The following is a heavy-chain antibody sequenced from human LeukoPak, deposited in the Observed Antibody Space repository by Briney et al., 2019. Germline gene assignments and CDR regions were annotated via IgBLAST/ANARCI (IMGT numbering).Heavy chain of an antibody. Sequence: ASVKVSCKASGYTFTSYYMHWVRQAPGQGLEWMGIINPSGGSTSYAQKFQGRVTMTRGTSTSTVYMELSSLRSEDTAVYYCARSSPYSSSWYGGGFDYWGQGTLVTVSS. CDR1: GYTFTSYY. J-gene: IGHJ4*02. V-gene: IGHV1-46*01. CDR3: ARSSPYSSSWYGGGFDY. CDR2: INPSGGST. D-gene: IGHD6-13*01.